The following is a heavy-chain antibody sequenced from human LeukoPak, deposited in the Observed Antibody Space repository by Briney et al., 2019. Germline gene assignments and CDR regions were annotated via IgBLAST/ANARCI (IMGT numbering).Heavy chain of an antibody. Sequence: SETLSLTCAVSGGSISGSNWWSWVRQPPGKGLEWIGEIYHSGSTNYNPSLKSRVTISVEKSKNQFSLKLSSVTAADTAVYYCARVLGNYYDSSGASEGYFDYWGQGTLVTVSS. CDR1: GGSISGSNW. CDR3: ARVLGNYYDSSGASEGYFDY. J-gene: IGHJ4*02. D-gene: IGHD3-22*01. CDR2: IYHSGST. V-gene: IGHV4-4*02.